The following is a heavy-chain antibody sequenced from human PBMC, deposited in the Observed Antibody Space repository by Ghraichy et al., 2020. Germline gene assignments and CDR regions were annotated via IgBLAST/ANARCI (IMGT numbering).Heavy chain of an antibody. D-gene: IGHD6-13*01. V-gene: IGHV4-39*01. CDR2: IYYSGDT. Sequence: SQTLSLTCGVSGGSISSTYHYWGWIRQSPGKGLEWIGSIYYSGDTYYNPSLKSRVTISVDTSKNQFSLKLSSVTAADPAVYYCANRVAVAVTGLNWFDPWGQGTLVTVSS. CDR3: ANRVAVAVTGLNWFDP. CDR1: GGSISSTYHY. J-gene: IGHJ5*02.